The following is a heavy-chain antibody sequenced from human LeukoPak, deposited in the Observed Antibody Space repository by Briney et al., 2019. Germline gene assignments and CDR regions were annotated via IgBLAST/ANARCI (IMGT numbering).Heavy chain of an antibody. J-gene: IGHJ5*02. V-gene: IGHV4-34*01. CDR1: GGSFSGYY. D-gene: IGHD1-7*01. CDR2: INHSGST. Sequence: SETLSLTCAVYGGSFSGYYWSWIRQPPGKGLEWIGEINHSGSTNYNPSLKSRVTISVDTSKNQFSLKLSPVTAADTAVYYCAGRKGITGTTVWFDPWGQGTLVTVSS. CDR3: AGRKGITGTTVWFDP.